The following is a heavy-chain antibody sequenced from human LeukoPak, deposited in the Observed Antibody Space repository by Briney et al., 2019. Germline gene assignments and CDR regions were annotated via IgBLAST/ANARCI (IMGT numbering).Heavy chain of an antibody. CDR1: GYTFTGYY. V-gene: IGHV1-2*02. D-gene: IGHD2-21*01. Sequence: ASVKVSCKASGYTFTGYYIHWVRQAPGQGLEWMGWINPKIGGTNYAQKFQGRVTMTRDTSISTAYVELSRLRSDDTAVYYCTRSTSAYWSNFDYWGQGTLVTVSS. J-gene: IGHJ4*02. CDR3: TRSTSAYWSNFDY. CDR2: INPKIGGT.